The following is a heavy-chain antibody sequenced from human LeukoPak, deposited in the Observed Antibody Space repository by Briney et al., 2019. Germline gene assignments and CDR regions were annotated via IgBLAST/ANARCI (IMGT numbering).Heavy chain of an antibody. V-gene: IGHV3-7*01. CDR3: AREYSDYFDY. J-gene: IGHJ4*02. CDR2: IKQDGSEK. Sequence: GGSLRLSCAASGLTFSSYWMSWVRQAPGKGLEWVANIKQDGSEKYYEDSVKGRFTISRDNAKNSLYLQMNSLRAEDTAVYYCAREYSDYFDYWGQGTLVTVSS. D-gene: IGHD5-12*01. CDR1: GLTFSSYW.